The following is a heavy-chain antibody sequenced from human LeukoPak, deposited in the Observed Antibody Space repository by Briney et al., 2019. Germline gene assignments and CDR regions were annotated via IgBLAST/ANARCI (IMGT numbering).Heavy chain of an antibody. CDR3: AKDSMTPRYGDYEE. Sequence: GGSLRLSCAASGFTFSSYAMSWVRQAPGKGLEWVSAISNSGDSTNYADSVKGRFTISRDNSKNTLYLQMNSLRAEDTAVYYCAKDSMTPRYGDYEEWGQETLVTVSS. CDR2: ISNSGDST. V-gene: IGHV3-23*01. D-gene: IGHD4-17*01. CDR1: GFTFSSYA. J-gene: IGHJ4*02.